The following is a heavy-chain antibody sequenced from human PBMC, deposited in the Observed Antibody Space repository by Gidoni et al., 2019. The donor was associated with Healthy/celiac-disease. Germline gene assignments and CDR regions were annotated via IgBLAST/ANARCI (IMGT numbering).Heavy chain of an antibody. Sequence: QVQLVQSGAEVKKTGASGKVSCKASGYTFTSYGISWVRPAPGQGLEWMGGISAYNGNTNYAQKLQGRVTMTPDTSTSTAYMELNSLRSDDTAVYYCARDKVPGAYFDYWGQGTLVTVSS. V-gene: IGHV1-18*01. CDR3: ARDKVPGAYFDY. J-gene: IGHJ4*02. CDR1: GYTFTSYG. D-gene: IGHD3-10*01. CDR2: ISAYNGNT.